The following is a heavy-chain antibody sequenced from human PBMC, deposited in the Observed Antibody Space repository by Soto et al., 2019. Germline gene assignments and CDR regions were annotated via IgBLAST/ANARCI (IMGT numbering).Heavy chain of an antibody. J-gene: IGHJ2*01. V-gene: IGHV3-7*01. CDR1: GVTFSRSW. Sequence: GGCPKLSCAASGVTFSRSWMNGIRQAPGKGLEWVASTKEDGSAKFYVDSVKGRFTISRDNAKNSLYLQMNSLRAEDTAVYYCAREQADYGDYGSWYFDLWGRGTLVTVSS. CDR3: AREQADYGDYGSWYFDL. D-gene: IGHD4-17*01. CDR2: TKEDGSAK.